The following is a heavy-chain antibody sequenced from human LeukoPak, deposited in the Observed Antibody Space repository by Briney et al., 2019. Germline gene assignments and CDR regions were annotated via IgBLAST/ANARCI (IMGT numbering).Heavy chain of an antibody. Sequence: GGSLRLSCAASGFSFGDYWMNLARQAPGKGLEWVANMKEDGSEKHYVDSVEGRFTISRDNAKNSLYLQMNSLRAEDTAVYYCARDRGWYRADFWGQGTLVTVSS. CDR1: GFSFGDYW. CDR3: ARDRGWYRADF. CDR2: MKEDGSEK. J-gene: IGHJ4*02. D-gene: IGHD6-19*01. V-gene: IGHV3-7*04.